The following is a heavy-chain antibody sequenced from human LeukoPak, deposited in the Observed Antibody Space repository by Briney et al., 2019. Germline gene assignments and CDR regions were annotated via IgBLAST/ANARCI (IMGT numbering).Heavy chain of an antibody. D-gene: IGHD2-15*01. CDR3: ARGVAANGRRLDP. J-gene: IGHJ5*02. CDR1: GYSFTDCY. CDR2: ISPKSGGT. Sequence: ASLKVSCKTSGYSFTDCYIHWVRQAPGQGFEWLGWISPKSGGTNYAQKFQDSVSLTRDTSIDTAYMELTSLRLDDTAIYYCARGVAANGRRLDPWGQGSLIIVSS. V-gene: IGHV1-2*02.